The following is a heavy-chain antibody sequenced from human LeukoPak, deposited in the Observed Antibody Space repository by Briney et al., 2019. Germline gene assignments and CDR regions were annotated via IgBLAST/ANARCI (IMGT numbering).Heavy chain of an antibody. D-gene: IGHD1-26*01. J-gene: IGHJ4*02. Sequence: GGSLRLSCAASGFTFSNFAMTWVRQAPSKGPEWVSYISGSSRTIYYADSVKGRFTISRDNAKNSLYLQMNSLRDEDTAVYYCARNEWADYWGQGTLVTVSS. CDR1: GFTFSNFA. CDR2: ISGSSRTI. V-gene: IGHV3-48*02. CDR3: ARNEWADY.